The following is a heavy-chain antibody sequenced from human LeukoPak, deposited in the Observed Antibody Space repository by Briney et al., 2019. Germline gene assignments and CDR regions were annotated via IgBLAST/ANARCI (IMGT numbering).Heavy chain of an antibody. CDR2: IKPDSGDT. J-gene: IGHJ5*02. CDR1: GYTFSGYY. V-gene: IGHV1-2*02. Sequence: ASVKVSCKASGYTFSGYYIHWVRRAPGQGLEWMGVIKPDSGDTNYAQKFQGRVTMTRDTSITTAYMELNRLTSDDTAVYYCVRDRPHNWFDPWGQGTLVTVSS. CDR3: VRDRPHNWFDP.